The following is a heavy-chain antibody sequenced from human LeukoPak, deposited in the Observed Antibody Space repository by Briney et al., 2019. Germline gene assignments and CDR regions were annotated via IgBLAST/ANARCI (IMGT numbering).Heavy chain of an antibody. D-gene: IGHD2-2*01. CDR2: IIPIFGIA. V-gene: IGHV1-69*04. Sequence: ASVKVSCKASGGTFSSYAISWVRQAPGQGLEWMGRIIPIFGIANYAQKFQGRVTITADKSTSTAYMELSSLRSEVTAVYYCARIGDCSSTSCSRNYYYGMDVWGQGTTVTVSS. CDR3: ARIGDCSSTSCSRNYYYGMDV. CDR1: GGTFSSYA. J-gene: IGHJ6*02.